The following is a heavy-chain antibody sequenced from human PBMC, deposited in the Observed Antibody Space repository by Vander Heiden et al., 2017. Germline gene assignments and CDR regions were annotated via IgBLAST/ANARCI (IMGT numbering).Heavy chain of an antibody. CDR2: IRSKANSYAT. CDR3: TRLWRTDGDNEDY. V-gene: IGHV3-73*02. D-gene: IGHD4-17*01. Sequence: VQLVESGGGLVQPGGSLILSCAASGFTFGGSAMHWVRQASGRGLEWVGRIRSKANSYATAYATSVKGRFTISRDDSKSTAYLQMNSLKTEDTAVYYCTRLWRTDGDNEDYWGQGTLVTVSS. J-gene: IGHJ4*02. CDR1: GFTFGGSA.